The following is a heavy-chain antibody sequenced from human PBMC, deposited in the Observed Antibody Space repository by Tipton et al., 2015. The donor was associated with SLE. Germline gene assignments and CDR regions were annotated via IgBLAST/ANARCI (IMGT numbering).Heavy chain of an antibody. J-gene: IGHJ4*02. CDR2: INPNSGGT. D-gene: IGHD3-22*01. V-gene: IGHV1-2*06. CDR1: GYTFTGYY. Sequence: QLVQSGAEVKKPGASVKVSCKASGYTFTGYYMHWVRQAPGQGLEWMGRINPNSGGTNYAQKFQGRVTMTRDTSISTAYMELSRLRSEDTAVYYCATVGMGLTYYYDSSGSEGFDYWGQGTLVTVSS. CDR3: ATVGMGLTYYYDSSGSEGFDY.